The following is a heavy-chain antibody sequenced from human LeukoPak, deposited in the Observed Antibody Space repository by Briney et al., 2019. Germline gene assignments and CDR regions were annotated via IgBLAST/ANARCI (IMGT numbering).Heavy chain of an antibody. V-gene: IGHV3-23*01. J-gene: IGHJ5*02. CDR2: ISGSGGST. CDR3: AKDPPETRTYYYGSGTGANWFDP. D-gene: IGHD3-10*01. Sequence: PGGSLRLSCAASGFTFSSYAMSWVRQAPGKGLEWVSAISGSGGSTYYADSVKGRFTISRDNSKKTLYLQMNSLRTEDTAVYYCAKDPPETRTYYYGSGTGANWFDPWGQGTLVTVSS. CDR1: GFTFSSYA.